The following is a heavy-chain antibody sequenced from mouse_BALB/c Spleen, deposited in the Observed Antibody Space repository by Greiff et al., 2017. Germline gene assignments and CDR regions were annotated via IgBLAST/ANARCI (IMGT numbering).Heavy chain of an antibody. J-gene: IGHJ2*01. CDR2: ISNLAYSI. D-gene: IGHD3-2*01. V-gene: IGHV5-15*02. CDR3: ARDRQLGLLDY. Sequence: EVQLVESGGGLVQPGGSRKLSCAASGFTFSDYGMAWVRQAPGKGPEWVAFISNLAYSIYYADTVTGRFTISRENAKNTLYLEMSSLRSEDTAMYYCARDRQLGLLDYWGQGTTLTVSS. CDR1: GFTFSDYG.